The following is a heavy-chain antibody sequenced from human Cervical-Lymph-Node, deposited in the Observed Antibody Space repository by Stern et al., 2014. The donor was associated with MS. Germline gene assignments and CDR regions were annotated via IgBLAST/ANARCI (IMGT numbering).Heavy chain of an antibody. CDR2: IIPMFATA. J-gene: IGHJ3*02. CDR1: GGTFSIYA. D-gene: IGHD2-2*01. V-gene: IGHV1-69*06. Sequence: VQLEESGAEVKKPGSSVKVSCEASGGTFSIYAIHWVRQAPGQGLEWMGGIIPMFATANYAQKFQGRVTIIADKSTSTVYMELSSLRSEDTAVYYCARSGDQVVPTATDAFDIWGQGTMVTVSS. CDR3: ARSGDQVVPTATDAFDI.